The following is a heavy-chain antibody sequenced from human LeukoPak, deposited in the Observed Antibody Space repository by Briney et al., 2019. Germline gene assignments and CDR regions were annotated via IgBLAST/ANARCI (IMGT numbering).Heavy chain of an antibody. Sequence: GSLRLSCAVSGFTFGFSAMNWIRQPPGKGLECIGGIQYSGSTYFNPSLKSRVTISIDTSKSQISLNLISVTAADTAVYYCARRRSDLNWCDPWGQGTLVTVSS. CDR3: ARRRSDLNWCDP. D-gene: IGHD6-19*01. V-gene: IGHV4-59*12. CDR1: GFTFGFSA. CDR2: IQYSGST. J-gene: IGHJ5*02.